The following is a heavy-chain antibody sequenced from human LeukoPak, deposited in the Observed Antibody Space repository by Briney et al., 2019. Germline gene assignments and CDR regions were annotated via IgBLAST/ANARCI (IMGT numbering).Heavy chain of an antibody. V-gene: IGHV4-38-2*02. CDR1: GYSITSAYY. CDR2: FFLKGST. CDR3: ARVARCTSCFDVDY. Sequence: PSETLSLTCTVSGYSITSAYYWGWIRQPPGKWLEWIGSFFLKGSTYYNPSLKSRVTISVDTSKNQFSLTLGSVTAADTAVYYCARVARCTSCFDVDYWGQGTLVTVSS. J-gene: IGHJ4*02. D-gene: IGHD2-2*01.